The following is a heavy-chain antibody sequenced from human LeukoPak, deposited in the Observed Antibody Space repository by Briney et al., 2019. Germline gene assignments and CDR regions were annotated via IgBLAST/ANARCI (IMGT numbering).Heavy chain of an antibody. CDR3: NGGRIAAAGTDGVDY. D-gene: IGHD6-13*01. V-gene: IGHV1-24*01. CDR1: GYTLTELS. CDR2: FDPEDGET. J-gene: IGHJ4*02. Sequence: GASVKVSCKVSGYTLTELSMHWVRQAPGKGLEWMGGFDPEDGETIYAQKFQGRVTMTRDTSISTAYMELSRLRSDDTAVYYCNGGRIAAAGTDGVDYWGQGTLVTVSS.